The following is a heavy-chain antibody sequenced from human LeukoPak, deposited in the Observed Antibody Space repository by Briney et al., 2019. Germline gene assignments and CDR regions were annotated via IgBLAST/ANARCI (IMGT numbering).Heavy chain of an antibody. Sequence: SETLSLTCTVSGDSINSNNYYWSWTRQPAGKGLEWIVRIYSSGRTNYNPSLKSRVTISLDTSRNQFSLRLYSVTAADTAMYYCARMFRSSWYINWFDPWGQGTLVTVSS. J-gene: IGHJ5*02. CDR1: GDSINSNNYY. CDR3: ARMFRSSWYINWFDP. CDR2: IYSSGRT. D-gene: IGHD6-13*01. V-gene: IGHV4-61*02.